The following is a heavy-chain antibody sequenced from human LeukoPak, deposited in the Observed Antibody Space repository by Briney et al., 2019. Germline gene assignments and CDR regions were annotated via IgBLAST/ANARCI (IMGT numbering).Heavy chain of an antibody. J-gene: IGHJ4*02. Sequence: SETLSLTCTVPGGCISCSSCYSGWMRQPPGKGLEWIGRSYYSGSTYYKPSLRSRVTISVDTSKNQYSLKLSSVTAADTAVYYCARSGSGYLRYYVDYGGQGTLVTASS. V-gene: IGHV4-39*07. CDR3: ARSGSGYLRYYVDY. CDR1: GGCISCSSCY. CDR2: SYYSGST. D-gene: IGHD5-12*01.